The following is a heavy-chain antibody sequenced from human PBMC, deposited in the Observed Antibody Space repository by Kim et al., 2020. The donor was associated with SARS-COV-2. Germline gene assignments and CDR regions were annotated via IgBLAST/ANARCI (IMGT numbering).Heavy chain of an antibody. CDR2: ITWNSATT. CDR3: AKDRTYDFWSGIYMDV. V-gene: IGHV3-9*01. D-gene: IGHD3-3*01. Sequence: GGSLRLSCAASGFTFGDYAMHWVRQAPGKGLEWVSGITWNSATTAYADSVKGRFTISRDNAKNSLSLQMNSLRPEDTASYYCAKDRTYDFWSGIYMDVWGKGTTVTVSS. CDR1: GFTFGDYA. J-gene: IGHJ6*03.